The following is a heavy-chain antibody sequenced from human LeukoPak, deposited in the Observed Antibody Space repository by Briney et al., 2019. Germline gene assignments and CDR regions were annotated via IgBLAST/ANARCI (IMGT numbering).Heavy chain of an antibody. D-gene: IGHD4-17*01. Sequence: GASLMTSCKGSGYSFTNYWIGLVRQLPGKGQGWVGIIYPGDSDTRYSPSFQGQVTISADKSISTAYLQWSSLKASDTAMYFCARAADYGDWHFDYGGKGTLVTVSS. V-gene: IGHV5-51*01. CDR2: IYPGDSDT. J-gene: IGHJ4*02. CDR3: ARAADYGDWHFDY. CDR1: GYSFTNYW.